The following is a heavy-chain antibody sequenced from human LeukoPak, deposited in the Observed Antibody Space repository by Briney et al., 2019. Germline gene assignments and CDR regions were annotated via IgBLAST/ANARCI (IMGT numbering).Heavy chain of an antibody. J-gene: IGHJ6*03. CDR2: IIPIFGTA. Sequence: SVKASCKASGGTFSSYAISWVRQAPGQGLEWMGRIIPIFGTANYAQKFQGRVTITTDESTSTAYMELSSLRSEGTAVYYCARAVLGPTYYYMDVWGKGTTVTVSS. V-gene: IGHV1-69*05. D-gene: IGHD2-15*01. CDR1: GGTFSSYA. CDR3: ARAVLGPTYYYMDV.